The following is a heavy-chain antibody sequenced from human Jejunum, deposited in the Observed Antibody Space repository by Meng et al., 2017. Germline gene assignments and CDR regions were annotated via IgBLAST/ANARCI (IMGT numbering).Heavy chain of an antibody. CDR1: GASISSGNW. CDR3: ARHISVTGTRGFDY. D-gene: IGHD6-19*01. V-gene: IGHV4-4*02. CDR2: MYQRGTT. Sequence: GQLEGSGPGLVPPSGPLSLPCAVSGASISSGNWWSWVRQPPGKGLEWIGEMYQRGTTNYNPSLKSRVTILLDTSKNQLSLELTSVTAADTAVYYCARHISVTGTRGFDYWGQGTLVTVSS. J-gene: IGHJ4*02.